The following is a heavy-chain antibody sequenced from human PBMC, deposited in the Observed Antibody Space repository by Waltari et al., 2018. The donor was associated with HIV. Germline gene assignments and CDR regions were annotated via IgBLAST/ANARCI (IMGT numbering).Heavy chain of an antibody. V-gene: IGHV4-38-2*02. D-gene: IGHD6-6*01. Sequence: QVQLQESGPGAVKPSETLSLICTVSGYSISSGYYWSWIRQPPGEGLEWIGTIYHSGSTYYNPSLQSRVTMSVDTPNNKFSLKLNSVTAADTAVYFCARGLAARPNSWGQGTQVTVSS. CDR3: ARGLAARPNS. CDR1: GYSISSGYY. J-gene: IGHJ4*02. CDR2: IYHSGST.